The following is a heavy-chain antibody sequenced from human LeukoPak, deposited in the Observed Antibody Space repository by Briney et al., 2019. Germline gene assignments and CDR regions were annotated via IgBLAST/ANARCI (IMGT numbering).Heavy chain of an antibody. J-gene: IGHJ4*02. CDR2: ISSGSGTI. V-gene: IGHV3-48*04. CDR1: GSNFNSHN. CDR3: ARQGPAGDYTSGWYNDY. Sequence: GGSLRPSCVVSGSNFNSHNMNWVRQAPGKGLEWVSYISSGSGTIYYADSVKGRFTISRDNTKNPLYLQMNSLRAEDTAVYYCARQGPAGDYTSGWYNDYWGQGTLVTVSS. D-gene: IGHD6-19*01.